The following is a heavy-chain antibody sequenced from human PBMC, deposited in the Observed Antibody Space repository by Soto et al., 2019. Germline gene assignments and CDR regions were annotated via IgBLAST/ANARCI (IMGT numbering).Heavy chain of an antibody. CDR1: GYTFTSYA. CDR2: INAGNGNT. CDR3: ARVIGYSGYEFDY. J-gene: IGHJ4*02. V-gene: IGHV1-3*01. Sequence: ASVKVSCKASGYTFTSYAMHWVRQAPGQRLEWMGWINAGNGNTKYSQKFQGRVTITRDTSASTAYMELSSLRSEDTAVYYCARVIGYSGYEFDYWGQGTLVTVSS. D-gene: IGHD5-12*01.